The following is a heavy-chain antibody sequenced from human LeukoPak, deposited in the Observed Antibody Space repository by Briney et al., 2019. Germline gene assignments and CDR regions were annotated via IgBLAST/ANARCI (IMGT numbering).Heavy chain of an antibody. CDR1: GYTFTSYG. V-gene: IGHV1-46*01. J-gene: IGHJ4*02. CDR2: MNPSSGST. Sequence: ASVKVSCKASGYTFTSYGISWVRQAPGQGLEWMGIMNPSSGSTSYAQKFRGRVTMTRDKSTSTVYMELRGLRFEDTAMYYCARDLNSYGYSYDSWGQGTLVTVSS. CDR3: ARDLNSYGYSYDS. D-gene: IGHD5-18*01.